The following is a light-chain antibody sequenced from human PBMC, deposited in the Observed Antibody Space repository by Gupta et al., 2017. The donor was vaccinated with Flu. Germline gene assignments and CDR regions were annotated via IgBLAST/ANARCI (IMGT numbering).Light chain of an antibody. J-gene: IGKJ1*01. CDR1: QGIGTY. Sequence: PSSLSASVGDRVTITCRASQGIGTYLTWYQQKPGKAPSLLIYGASSLQSGVPSRFSGSGSGTEFTLTITSLQPEDVATYYCQKNDSAPWTFGQGTQVEIK. V-gene: IGKV1-27*01. CDR3: QKNDSAPWT. CDR2: GAS.